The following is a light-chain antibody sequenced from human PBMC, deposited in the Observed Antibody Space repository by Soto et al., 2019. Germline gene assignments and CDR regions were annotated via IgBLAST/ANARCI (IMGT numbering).Light chain of an antibody. V-gene: IGKV3-15*01. Sequence: ETVMTQSPATLSLSPGERATLSCRASQSVGSKLVWYQQKPGQAPRFLIYGASTRATGIPARFSGSGSGTEFNITIDSLQSAAFAVYYCQQYNNWPPAFGGGTKVEI. J-gene: IGKJ4*01. CDR1: QSVGSK. CDR2: GAS. CDR3: QQYNNWPPA.